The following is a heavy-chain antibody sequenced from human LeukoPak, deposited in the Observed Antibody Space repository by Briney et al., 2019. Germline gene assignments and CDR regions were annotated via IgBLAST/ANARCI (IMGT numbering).Heavy chain of an antibody. J-gene: IGHJ4*02. V-gene: IGHV4-34*01. Sequence: SETLSLTCAVYGGSFSGYYWSWIRQPPGKGLGWIGEINHSGSTNYNPSLKSRVTISVDTSKNQFSLKLSSVTAADTAMYYCARKDGDYWGQGTLVTVSS. CDR1: GGSFSGYY. CDR2: INHSGST. CDR3: ARKDGDY.